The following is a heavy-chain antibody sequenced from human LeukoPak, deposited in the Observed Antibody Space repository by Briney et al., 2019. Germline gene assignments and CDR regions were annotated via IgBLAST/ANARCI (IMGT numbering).Heavy chain of an antibody. Sequence: ASVKVSCKASGCTFTSYDINWVRQATGQGLEWMGWMNPNSGNTGYAQKFQGRVTMTRNTSISTAYMELSSLRSEDTAVYYCARGDYDILTGYYYLDYWGQGTLVTVSS. CDR1: GCTFTSYD. CDR2: MNPNSGNT. CDR3: ARGDYDILTGYYYLDY. J-gene: IGHJ4*02. V-gene: IGHV1-8*01. D-gene: IGHD3-9*01.